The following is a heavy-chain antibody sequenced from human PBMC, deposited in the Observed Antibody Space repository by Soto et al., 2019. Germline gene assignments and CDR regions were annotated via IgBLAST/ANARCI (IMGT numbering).Heavy chain of an antibody. D-gene: IGHD2-2*01. V-gene: IGHV3-23*01. CDR1: GFSLSSYS. Sequence: GGSLRLSCAAAGFSLSSYSMSWVSQAPGKGLGWVSATSGRGGSTYYADSVKGRFPMSRDNTTTTLYLQMNSLRAEDTAVYYCAKAGGKGYCSSTSCYVDYWGQGTLVTVSS. CDR3: AKAGGKGYCSSTSCYVDY. J-gene: IGHJ4*02. CDR2: TSGRGGST.